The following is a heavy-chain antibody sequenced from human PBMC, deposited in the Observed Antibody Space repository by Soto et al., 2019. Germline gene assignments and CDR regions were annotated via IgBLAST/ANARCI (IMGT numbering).Heavy chain of an antibody. Sequence: SETLSLTCTVSGGSVSSGSYYWSWIRQPPGKGLEWIGYIYCSGSTNYNPSLKSRVTISVDTSKNQFSLKLSSVTAADTAVYYCARFSVVVGGNYYYGMDVWGQGTTVTVSS. V-gene: IGHV4-61*01. J-gene: IGHJ6*02. CDR2: IYCSGST. D-gene: IGHD2-15*01. CDR1: GGSVSSGSYY. CDR3: ARFSVVVGGNYYYGMDV.